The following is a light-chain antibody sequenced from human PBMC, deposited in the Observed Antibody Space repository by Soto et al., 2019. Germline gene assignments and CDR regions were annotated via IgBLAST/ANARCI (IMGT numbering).Light chain of an antibody. CDR1: QSVSSN. J-gene: IGKJ4*01. CDR3: QQYNNCPPLT. V-gene: IGKV3-15*01. Sequence: EIVMTQSPATLSVSPGERATLSCRASQSVSSNLAWYQQKPGQAPRLLIYGASTRATGIPARFSGSGSGTEFTLTISSLQSEDFAVYYCQQYNNCPPLTLGGGTKVEIK. CDR2: GAS.